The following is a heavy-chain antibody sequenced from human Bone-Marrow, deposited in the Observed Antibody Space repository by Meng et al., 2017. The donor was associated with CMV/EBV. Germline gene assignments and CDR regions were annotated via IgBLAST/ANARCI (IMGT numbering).Heavy chain of an antibody. CDR3: AKDIGGPDCSSTSCYRCYYYGMDV. CDR1: GFTFDDYA. D-gene: IGHD2-2*01. CDR2: ISWNSGSI. J-gene: IGHJ6*02. Sequence: SLKISCAASGFTFDDYAMHWVRQAPGKGLEWVSGISWNSGSIGYADSVKGRFTISRDNAKISLYLQMNSLRAEDTALYYCAKDIGGPDCSSTSCYRCYYYGMDVWGQGTMVTVSS. V-gene: IGHV3-9*01.